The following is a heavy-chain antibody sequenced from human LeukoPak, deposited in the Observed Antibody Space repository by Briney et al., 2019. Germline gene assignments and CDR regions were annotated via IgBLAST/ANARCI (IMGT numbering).Heavy chain of an antibody. CDR3: ATRLTSGWNGFDD. CDR2: IYSGGST. J-gene: IGHJ4*02. V-gene: IGHV3-53*01. D-gene: IGHD6-19*01. Sequence: PGGSLRLSCAASGFTVSSNYMSWVRQAPGKGLEWVSVIYSGGSTYYADSVKGRFTISRDNSKNTLYLQMSSLRAEDTAVYYCATRLTSGWNGFDDWGQGTLVTVSS. CDR1: GFTVSSNY.